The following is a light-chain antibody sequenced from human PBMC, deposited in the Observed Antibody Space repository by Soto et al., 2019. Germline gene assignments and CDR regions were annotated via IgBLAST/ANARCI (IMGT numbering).Light chain of an antibody. CDR3: SSYTSSSVWM. CDR2: EVT. Sequence: QSALTQPASVSGSPGQSITISCTGTSNDVGGYNYVSWYQQHPGKAPKLMISEVTNRPSGVSDRFSGSKSGNTASLTTSGLQAEDEADYYCSSYTSSSVWMFGGGTKLTVL. V-gene: IGLV2-14*01. CDR1: SNDVGGYNY. J-gene: IGLJ3*02.